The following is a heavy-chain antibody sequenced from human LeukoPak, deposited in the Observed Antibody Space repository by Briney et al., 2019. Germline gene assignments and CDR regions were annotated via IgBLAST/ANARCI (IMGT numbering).Heavy chain of an antibody. CDR2: INPSGGST. Sequence: ASVKVSCKASGYTFTSHYMHWVRQAPGQGLEWMGIINPSGGSTIYAQKFQGRVTITADKSTSTAYMELSSLRSEDTAVYYCARARYCSSTSCYEGFDYWGQGTLVTVSS. V-gene: IGHV1-46*01. CDR1: GYTFTSHY. CDR3: ARARYCSSTSCYEGFDY. D-gene: IGHD2-2*01. J-gene: IGHJ4*02.